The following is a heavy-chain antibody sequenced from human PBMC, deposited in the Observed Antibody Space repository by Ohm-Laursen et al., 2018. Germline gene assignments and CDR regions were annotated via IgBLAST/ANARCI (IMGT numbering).Heavy chain of an antibody. CDR2: INPNSGGT. J-gene: IGHJ6*02. V-gene: IGHV1-2*02. D-gene: IGHD1-26*01. Sequence: SVKVSCKASGYTFTDYYMHWLRQAPGQGLEWMGWINPNSGGTNYAQKFQGRVTMTRDTSIGTAYMELSRLISDDTAVFYCARGGQYSGSYSSYYYAMDVWGQGTTITVSS. CDR1: GYTFTDYY. CDR3: ARGGQYSGSYSSYYYAMDV.